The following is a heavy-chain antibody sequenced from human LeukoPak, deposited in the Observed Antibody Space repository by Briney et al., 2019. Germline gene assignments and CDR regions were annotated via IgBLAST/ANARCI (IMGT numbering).Heavy chain of an antibody. CDR1: GFTFTSYT. J-gene: IGHJ3*02. CDR2: ISSSGSYI. CDR3: ARSLIADGAFDI. V-gene: IGHV3-21*01. D-gene: IGHD2-21*01. Sequence: GGSLRLSCAASGFTFTSYTMNWVRQAPGKGLEWVSDISSSGSYIDYADSVKGRFTISRDNAKNSLFLQMNSLRAEDTAVYYCARSLIADGAFDIWGQGTMVTVS.